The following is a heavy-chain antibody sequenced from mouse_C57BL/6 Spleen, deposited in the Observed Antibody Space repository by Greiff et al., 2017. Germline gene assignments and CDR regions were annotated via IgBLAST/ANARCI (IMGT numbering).Heavy chain of an antibody. CDR3: FFITTVVSFDY. Sequence: QVHVKQPGAELVKPGASVKLSCKASGYTFTSYWMHWVKQRPGQGLEWIGMIHPNSGSTNYNEKFKSKATLTVDKSSSTAYMQLSSLTSEDSAVYYCFFITTVVSFDYWGQGTTLTVSS. V-gene: IGHV1-64*01. CDR1: GYTFTSYW. CDR2: IHPNSGST. J-gene: IGHJ2*01. D-gene: IGHD1-1*01.